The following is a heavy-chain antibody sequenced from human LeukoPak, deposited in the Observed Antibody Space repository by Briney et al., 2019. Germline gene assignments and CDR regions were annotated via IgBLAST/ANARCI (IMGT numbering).Heavy chain of an antibody. CDR1: GFTFSSYA. D-gene: IGHD3-22*01. CDR3: ARGMSATSGYLELEY. J-gene: IGHJ4*02. CDR2: ISGSGGNT. Sequence: QPGGSLRLSCASSGFTFSSYAMSWVRQSPGKGLEWVSAISGSGGNTYSADSVKGRCTISRDNSKKTLFLHMNSLRAEDTAVYYCARGMSATSGYLELEYWGQGTLVTVST. V-gene: IGHV3-23*01.